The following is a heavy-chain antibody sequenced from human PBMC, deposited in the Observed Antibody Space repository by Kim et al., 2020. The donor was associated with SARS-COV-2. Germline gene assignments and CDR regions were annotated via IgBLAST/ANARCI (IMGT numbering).Heavy chain of an antibody. D-gene: IGHD2-15*01. CDR2: INYNGGAT. CDR1: GFTFSNYA. CDR3: ATWYCSGGKCYSDY. Sequence: GGSLRLSCAASGFTFSNYAMHWVRQAPGKGLEYVSAINYNGGATYYADSAKGRFIVSRDNSRNTLYLQMGSLRVEDMGVYYCATWYCSGGKCYSDYWGQGTLVTVSS. V-gene: IGHV3-64*02. J-gene: IGHJ4*02.